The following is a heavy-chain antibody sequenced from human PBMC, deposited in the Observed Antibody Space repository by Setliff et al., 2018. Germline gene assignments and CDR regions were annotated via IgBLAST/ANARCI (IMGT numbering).Heavy chain of an antibody. J-gene: IGHJ4*02. V-gene: IGHV3-7*01. CDR1: GFVVSNNE. CDR3: ARVGVAVAGRGSDYFDY. CDR2: IKQDGSEK. Sequence: GGSLRLSCAASGFVVSNNEMSWVRQAPGKGLEWVANIKQDGSEKYYVDSVKGRFTISRDNAKNSLYLQMNSLRAEDTAVYYCARVGVAVAGRGSDYFDYWGQGTLVTVSS. D-gene: IGHD6-19*01.